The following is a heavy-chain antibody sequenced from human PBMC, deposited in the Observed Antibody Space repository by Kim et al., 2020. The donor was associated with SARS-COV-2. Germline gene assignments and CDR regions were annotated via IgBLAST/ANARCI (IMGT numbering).Heavy chain of an antibody. CDR3: ARGAAAGVYLGNYFDY. CDR2: VNPSGGDT. D-gene: IGHD6-13*01. Sequence: ASVKVSCKASGYTFTGYYVHWVRQAPGQGLEWMGLVNPSGGDTNYAQKFQGRITMPTDTSTSTVYMDLSSLTSEDTAVYYCARGAAAGVYLGNYFDYWGQGTLVTVSS. CDR1: GYTFTGYY. V-gene: IGHV1-46*01. J-gene: IGHJ4*02.